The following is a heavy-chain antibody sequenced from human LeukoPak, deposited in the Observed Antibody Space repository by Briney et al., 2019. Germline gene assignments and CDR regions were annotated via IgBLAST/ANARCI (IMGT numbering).Heavy chain of an antibody. CDR3: AKSTGSN. Sequence: PGGSLRLSCAASGFTVSNKYMTWVRQAPGKGLEWVSLIYSDGRTYYADSVKGRCTISRDNSKNTLYLQMNSLRAEDTAVYYCAKSTGSNWGQGTLVTVSS. J-gene: IGHJ4*02. CDR1: GFTVSNKY. D-gene: IGHD3-10*01. CDR2: IYSDGRT. V-gene: IGHV3-53*01.